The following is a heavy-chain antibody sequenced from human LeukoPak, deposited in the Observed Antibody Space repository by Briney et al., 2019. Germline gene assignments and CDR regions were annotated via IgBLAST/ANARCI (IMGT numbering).Heavy chain of an antibody. D-gene: IGHD3-10*01. Sequence: GESLKISCKGSGYRFTDYWIAWVRQMPGKGLEWMGIIYPDDSDIRYSPSFQGQVTISADKSISTAYLQWSSLKASDTAMYYCARHTSGVLGVTPRVDPWGQGTLVSVSS. J-gene: IGHJ5*02. CDR2: IYPDDSDI. CDR3: ARHTSGVLGVTPRVDP. CDR1: GYRFTDYW. V-gene: IGHV5-51*01.